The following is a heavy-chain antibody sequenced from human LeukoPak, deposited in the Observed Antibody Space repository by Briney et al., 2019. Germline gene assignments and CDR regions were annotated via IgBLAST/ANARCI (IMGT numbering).Heavy chain of an antibody. CDR3: ASGRAAAFDY. D-gene: IGHD6-25*01. Sequence: GASVKVSCKASGGTFSSYAISWVRQAPGQGLEWMGGIIPIFGTANYAQKFQGRVTITADESTSTAYMELSSLRSEDAAVYYCASGRAAAFDYWGQGTLVTVSS. J-gene: IGHJ4*02. CDR1: GGTFSSYA. V-gene: IGHV1-69*13. CDR2: IIPIFGTA.